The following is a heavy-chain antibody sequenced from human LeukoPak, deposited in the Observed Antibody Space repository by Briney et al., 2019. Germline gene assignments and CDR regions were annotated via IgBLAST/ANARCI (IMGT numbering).Heavy chain of an antibody. CDR1: GFTFSSYS. CDR2: ISTSSTTI. D-gene: IGHD3-10*01. J-gene: IGHJ4*02. Sequence: PGGSLRLSCTASGFTFSSYSMNWVRQAPGKGLEWVSYISTSSTTIYYADSVKGRFTISRDNVKNSLYLQMNSLRAEDTAIYYCARTGDYGSGSYYTFDYWGQGTLVTVSS. CDR3: ARTGDYGSGSYYTFDY. V-gene: IGHV3-48*04.